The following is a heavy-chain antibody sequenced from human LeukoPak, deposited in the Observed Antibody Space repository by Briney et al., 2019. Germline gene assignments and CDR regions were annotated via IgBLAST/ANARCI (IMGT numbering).Heavy chain of an antibody. J-gene: IGHJ4*02. D-gene: IGHD6-13*01. CDR3: ARDRPGGSSLDY. CDR2: IYYTGST. V-gene: IGHV4-59*01. Sequence: SETLSLTCTVSGGSISRDYWSWLRQPPGKGLEWIGYIYYTGSTNYNPSLKSRITISVDTSKNQFSLKVSSVTAADTAVYYCARDRPGGSSLDYWGQGTLVTVSS. CDR1: GGSISRDY.